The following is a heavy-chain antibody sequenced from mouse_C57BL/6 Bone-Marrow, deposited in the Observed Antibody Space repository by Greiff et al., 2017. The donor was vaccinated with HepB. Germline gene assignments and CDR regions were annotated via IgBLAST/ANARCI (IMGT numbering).Heavy chain of an antibody. CDR3: ARSRGYDVKVPFDY. CDR2: SSDGGSYT. Sequence: DVHLVESGGGLVKPGGSLKLSCAASGFTFSSYAMSWVRQTPEKRLEWVATSSDGGSYTYYPDNVKGRFTISRDNAKNNLYLQMSHLKSEDTAMYYCARSRGYDVKVPFDYWGQGTLVTVSA. D-gene: IGHD2-2*01. CDR1: GFTFSSYA. V-gene: IGHV5-4*01. J-gene: IGHJ3*01.